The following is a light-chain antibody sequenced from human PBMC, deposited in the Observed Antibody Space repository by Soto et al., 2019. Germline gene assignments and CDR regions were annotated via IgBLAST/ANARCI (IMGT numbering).Light chain of an antibody. V-gene: IGLV1-47*01. CDR1: NSNIGNNF. J-gene: IGLJ1*01. CDR2: RDN. CDR3: AAWDDSLSGAYV. Sequence: QSVLTQPPSASGAPGQRVTISCSGSNSNIGNNFVYWYQQFPGTAPKVVIYRDNQRPSGVPDRFSGSKSGTSASLAISGLRSEDEAEYYCAAWDDSLSGAYVFGSGTKVTVL.